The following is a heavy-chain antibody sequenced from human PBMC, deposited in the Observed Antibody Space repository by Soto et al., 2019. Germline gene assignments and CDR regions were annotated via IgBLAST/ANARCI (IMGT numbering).Heavy chain of an antibody. CDR3: ARQAQLTGFRYHHYGMDV. CDR2: IYPGDSDT. D-gene: IGHD1-1*01. CDR1: GYSFTSYW. V-gene: IGHV5-51*01. J-gene: IGHJ6*02. Sequence: GESLKISCKGSGYSFTSYWIGWVRQMPGKGLEWMGIIYPGDSDTRYSPSFQGQVTISADKSISTAYLQWSSLKASDTAMYYCARQAQLTGFRYHHYGMDVWGPGTTVTVSS.